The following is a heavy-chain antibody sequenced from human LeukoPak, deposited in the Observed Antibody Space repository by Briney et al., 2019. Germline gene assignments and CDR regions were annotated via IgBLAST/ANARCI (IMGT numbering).Heavy chain of an antibody. CDR2: INAGNGNT. CDR1: GYTFTSYA. CDR3: ARARGGIAVAGPVFDY. D-gene: IGHD6-19*01. J-gene: IGHJ4*02. V-gene: IGHV1-3*01. Sequence: ASVKVSCKAYGYTFTSYATHWVRQAPGQRLEWMGCINAGNGNTKYSQEFQGRVTITRDTSASTAYMELSRLRSDDTAVYYCARARGGIAVAGPVFDYWGQGTLVTVSS.